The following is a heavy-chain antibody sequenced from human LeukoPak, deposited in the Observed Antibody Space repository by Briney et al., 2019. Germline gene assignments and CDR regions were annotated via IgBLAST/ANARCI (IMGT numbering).Heavy chain of an antibody. CDR2: IRSKANSYAT. J-gene: IGHJ1*01. D-gene: IGHD6-13*01. V-gene: IGHV3-73*01. CDR3: ARDLLSSSWVYFQH. Sequence: PGGSLKLSCAASGFTFSGPAMHWVRQASGKGLEWVGRIRSKANSYATAYAASVKGRFTISRDDSKNTAYLQMNSLKTEDTAVYYCARDLLSSSWVYFQHWGQGTLVTVSS. CDR1: GFTFSGPA.